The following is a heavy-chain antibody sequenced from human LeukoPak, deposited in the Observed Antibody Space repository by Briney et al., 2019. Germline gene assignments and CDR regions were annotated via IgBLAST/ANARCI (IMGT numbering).Heavy chain of an antibody. Sequence: GGSPRLSCAASGFTFSSYGMHWVRQAPDKGLEWVACIRYDGTNDYYADSVKGRFTISRDSSKNTLYLQMNSLRAEDTALYYCAKAQYSGRYDGLDIWGQGTMVTVSS. D-gene: IGHD1-26*01. J-gene: IGHJ3*02. CDR2: IRYDGTND. CDR3: AKAQYSGRYDGLDI. V-gene: IGHV3-30*02. CDR1: GFTFSSYG.